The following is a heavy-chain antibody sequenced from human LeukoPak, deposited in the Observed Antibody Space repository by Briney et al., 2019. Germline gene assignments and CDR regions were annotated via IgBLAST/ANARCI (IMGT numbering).Heavy chain of an antibody. Sequence: SQTLSLTCTVSGGSISSGGYYWSWIRQPPGKGLEWIGYIYHSGSTYYNPSLKSRVTISVDRSKNQISLKLSSVTAADTAVYYCARESIDGSSLDYWGQGTLVTVSS. CDR1: GGSISSGGYY. CDR2: IYHSGST. J-gene: IGHJ4*02. V-gene: IGHV4-30-2*01. CDR3: ARESIDGSSLDY. D-gene: IGHD6-6*01.